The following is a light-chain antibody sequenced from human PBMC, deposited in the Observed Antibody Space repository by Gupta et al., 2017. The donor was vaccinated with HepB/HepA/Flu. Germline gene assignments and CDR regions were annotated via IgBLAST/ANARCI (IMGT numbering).Light chain of an antibody. Sequence: QSALTQPPSASGSPGQSVTISCTGTSRDIGGYNSVSWYQQRPGKAPKLMVYEVYKRPSGVPDRFSGSKSGDTASLTVSGLLAEDEADYYCFSYAGSYNFVFGTGTKITVL. J-gene: IGLJ1*01. CDR2: EVY. CDR1: SRDIGGYNS. V-gene: IGLV2-8*01. CDR3: FSYAGSYNFV.